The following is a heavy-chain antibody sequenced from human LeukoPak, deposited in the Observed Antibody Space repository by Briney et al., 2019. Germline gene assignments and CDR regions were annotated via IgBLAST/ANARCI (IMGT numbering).Heavy chain of an antibody. Sequence: GASVKVSCKSSGGTFSSYAISWVRLAPGQGLEWMGGIFPIFGTANYAQKFQGRVTITADRSTSKAYMELSSLRSEDTAVYYCARSAAGYDILTGYRKSNFDYWGQGTLVTVSS. V-gene: IGHV1-69*06. CDR3: ARSAAGYDILTGYRKSNFDY. J-gene: IGHJ4*02. D-gene: IGHD3-9*01. CDR2: IFPIFGTA. CDR1: GGTFSSYA.